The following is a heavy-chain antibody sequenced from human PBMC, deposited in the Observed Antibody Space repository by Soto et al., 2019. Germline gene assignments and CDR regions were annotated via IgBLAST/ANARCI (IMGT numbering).Heavy chain of an antibody. J-gene: IGHJ6*02. CDR2: IIPLFGTT. CDR1: GDTFKNCV. V-gene: IGHV1-69*01. D-gene: IGHD3-10*01. CDR3: AAELGFGKLSVV. Sequence: QVQVVQSGVEVRRPGSSVKVSCKASGDTFKNCVISWVRQAPGQGLEWMGGIIPLFGTTDFAQRFHGRLTITTDESTTTAYMELSRLRSEDTATYYCAAELGFGKLSVVRGQGTKVIVSS.